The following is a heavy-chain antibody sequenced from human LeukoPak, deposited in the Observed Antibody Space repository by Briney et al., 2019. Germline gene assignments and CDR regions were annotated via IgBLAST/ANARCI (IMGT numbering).Heavy chain of an antibody. CDR2: IKSQRDGGAT. V-gene: IGHV3-15*01. CDR1: GFNFNYAW. J-gene: IGHJ4*02. CDR3: TTMVGSPTY. Sequence: GGSLRLSCAGSGFNFNYAWMTWLRQAPGKGVEWVGRIKSQRDGGATDYAAPVKSRFSLSRDDSRNTVFLQMTSLKTDDTGVYYCTTMVGSPTYWGQGALVAVSS. D-gene: IGHD4-23*01.